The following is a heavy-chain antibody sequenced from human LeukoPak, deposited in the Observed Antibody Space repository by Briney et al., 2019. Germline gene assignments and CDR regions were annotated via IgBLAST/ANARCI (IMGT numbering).Heavy chain of an antibody. J-gene: IGHJ5*02. CDR1: GFTFSSYW. Sequence: QPGGSLRLSCAASGFTFSSYWMSWVRQSPGKGLEWVANIKQDGSEKYYVDSVKGRFTISRDNAKNSLYLQMNSLRAEGTAVYYCARERITMIVGNWFDPWGQGTLVTVSS. D-gene: IGHD3-22*01. CDR2: IKQDGSEK. CDR3: ARERITMIVGNWFDP. V-gene: IGHV3-7*01.